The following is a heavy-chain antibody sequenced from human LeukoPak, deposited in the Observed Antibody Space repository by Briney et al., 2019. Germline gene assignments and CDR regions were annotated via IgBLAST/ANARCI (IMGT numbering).Heavy chain of an antibody. J-gene: IGHJ4*02. CDR2: IWYDGTNK. V-gene: IGHV3-33*01. CDR3: ARWASSSSWYSFDY. Sequence: PGGSLRLSCAASGFTFSSSGMHWVRQAPGKGLEWVAIIWYDGTNKYYGDSVKGRFTISRDNSKNALYLHMNSLRAEDTAVYYCARWASSSSWYSFDYWGQGTLVTVSS. CDR1: GFTFSSSG. D-gene: IGHD6-13*01.